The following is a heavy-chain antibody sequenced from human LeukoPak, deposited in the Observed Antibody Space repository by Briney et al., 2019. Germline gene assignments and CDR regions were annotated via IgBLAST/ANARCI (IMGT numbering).Heavy chain of an antibody. CDR3: ARRGVVASYYYYMDV. D-gene: IGHD2-15*01. J-gene: IGHJ6*03. V-gene: IGHV4-34*01. CDR1: GGSISGYY. Sequence: SETLSLTCTVSGGSISGYYWSWIRQPLGKGLEWIGEINHSGSTNYNPSLKSRVTISVDTSKNQFSLKLSSVTAADTAVYYCARRGVVASYYYYMDVWGKGTTVTVSS. CDR2: INHSGST.